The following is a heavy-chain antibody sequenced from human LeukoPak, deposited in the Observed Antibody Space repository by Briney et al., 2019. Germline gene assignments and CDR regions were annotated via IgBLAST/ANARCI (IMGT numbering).Heavy chain of an antibody. D-gene: IGHD3-22*01. CDR1: GDSISSYY. CDR2: IYYSGST. J-gene: IGHJ3*02. V-gene: IGHV4-59*01. Sequence: SETLSLTCTVFGDSISSYYWSWIRQPPGKGLEWIGYIYYSGSTNYNPSLKSRVTISVDTSKNQFSLKLSSVTAADTAVYYCARRYYDSSGSHPVDAFDIWGQGTMVTVSS. CDR3: ARRYYDSSGSHPVDAFDI.